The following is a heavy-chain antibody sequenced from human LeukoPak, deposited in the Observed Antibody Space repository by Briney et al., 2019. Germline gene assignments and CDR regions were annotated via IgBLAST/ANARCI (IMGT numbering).Heavy chain of an antibody. CDR1: GGTFSSYA. CDR2: IIPIFGTA. Sequence: GASVKVSCKASGGTFSSYAISWVRQAPGQGLEWMGGIIPIFGTANYAQKFQGRVTITADKSTSTAYMELSSLRSEDTAVYYCAREGGPYCTNGVCLKDYGWFDPWGQGTLVTVSS. D-gene: IGHD2-8*01. J-gene: IGHJ5*02. V-gene: IGHV1-69*06. CDR3: AREGGPYCTNGVCLKDYGWFDP.